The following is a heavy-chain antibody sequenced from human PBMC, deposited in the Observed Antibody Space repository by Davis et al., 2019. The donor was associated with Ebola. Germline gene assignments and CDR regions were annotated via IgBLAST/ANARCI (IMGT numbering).Heavy chain of an antibody. J-gene: IGHJ5*02. V-gene: IGHV1-3*01. CDR3: ARVRIATLVLDP. CDR2: INAGNGNT. Sequence: AASVKVSCKASGYTSTNYAMHWVRQAPGQRLEWMGWINAGNGNTKYSQKFQGRVTITRDTSASTAYMELSSLTSEDTAVYYCARVRIATLVLDPWGQGTLVTVSS. CDR1: GYTSTNYA. D-gene: IGHD3-10*01.